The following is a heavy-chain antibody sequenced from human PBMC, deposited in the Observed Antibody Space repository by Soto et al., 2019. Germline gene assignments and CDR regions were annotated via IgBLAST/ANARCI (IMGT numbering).Heavy chain of an antibody. D-gene: IGHD3-22*01. CDR2: IYNSGNT. J-gene: IGHJ3*02. CDR3: DIVWRDNRVYWAFDI. Sequence: SETLSLTCTVSGASVSSGDYYWSWIRQPPGKVLEWIVYIYNSGNTYYNPSLKSQVSISFDTSNNQFSLKLISVTSSDTAIYYCDIVWRDNRVYWAFDIWGQGTMVTVSS. CDR1: GASVSSGDYY. V-gene: IGHV4-30-4*01.